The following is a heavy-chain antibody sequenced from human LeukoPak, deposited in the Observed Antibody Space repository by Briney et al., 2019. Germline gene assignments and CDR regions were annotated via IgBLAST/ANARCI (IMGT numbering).Heavy chain of an antibody. CDR1: GFTFSNYA. Sequence: GGSLRLSCAASGFTFSNYAMHWVRQAPGKGLEWVAFIRHDGSNKYYADSVKGRFTISRDNSKDTLYLQMNSLRAEDTAVYYCAKDSGSSSWLYYFDYWGQGTLVTVSS. CDR3: AKDSGSSSWLYYFDY. CDR2: IRHDGSNK. D-gene: IGHD6-13*01. J-gene: IGHJ4*02. V-gene: IGHV3-30*02.